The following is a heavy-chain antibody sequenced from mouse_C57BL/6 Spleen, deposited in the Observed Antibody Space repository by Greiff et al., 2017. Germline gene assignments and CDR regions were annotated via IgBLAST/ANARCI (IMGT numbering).Heavy chain of an antibody. J-gene: IGHJ4*01. D-gene: IGHD2-14*01. Sequence: EVKVLQSGGGLVQPGGSLKLSCAASGFTFSDYYMYWVRQTPEKRLEWVAYISNGGGSTYYTDTVKGRFTISRDNAKNTPYLQMRRLKSADTAMYYCATYRNDAYAMDYWGQGTSVTVSS. CDR3: ATYRNDAYAMDY. CDR1: GFTFSDYY. V-gene: IGHV5-12*01. CDR2: ISNGGGST.